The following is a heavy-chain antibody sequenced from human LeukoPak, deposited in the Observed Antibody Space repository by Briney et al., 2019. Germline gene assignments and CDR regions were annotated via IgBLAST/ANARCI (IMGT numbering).Heavy chain of an antibody. V-gene: IGHV4-34*01. CDR2: IKESEKT. Sequence: PSETLSLTCAVYGGSLSGYYWSWIRQPPGKGLEWIGEIKESEKTNYNPSLKSRVTMSIDTSKNQFSLKLSSVTAADTAVYYCAREGLRNVHNSLGHWGQGTLVTVSS. D-gene: IGHD5-24*01. CDR1: GGSLSGYY. J-gene: IGHJ4*02. CDR3: AREGLRNVHNSLGH.